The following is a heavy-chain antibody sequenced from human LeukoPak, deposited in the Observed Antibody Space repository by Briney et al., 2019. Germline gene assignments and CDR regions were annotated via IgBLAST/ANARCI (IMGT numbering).Heavy chain of an antibody. J-gene: IGHJ4*02. V-gene: IGHV3-23*01. CDR1: GFTFSSYA. D-gene: IGHD6-13*01. Sequence: GGSLRLSCAASGFTFSSYAMSWVRQAPGKGLEWVSAISGGGGSTYYADSVKGRFTISRDNPKNTLYLQMNSLRAEDTAVYYCAKDPGGIAATDWGQGTLVTVSS. CDR3: AKDPGGIAATD. CDR2: ISGGGGST.